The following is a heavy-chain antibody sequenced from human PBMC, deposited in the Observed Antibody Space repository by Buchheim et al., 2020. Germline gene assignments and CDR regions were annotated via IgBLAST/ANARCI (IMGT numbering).Heavy chain of an antibody. D-gene: IGHD2-15*01. CDR2: ISGSGGST. J-gene: IGHJ4*02. CDR3: AEDRYCSGGNCYSDY. V-gene: IGHV3-23*01. Sequence: EVQLLESGGGLVQPGGSLRLSCAASGFTFSNYAMSWVRQAPGKGLEWVSHISGSGGSTYYADSVKGRFTISRANSKNTLYLQMNSLRAEDTAIYYCAEDRYCSGGNCYSDYWGQGTL. CDR1: GFTFSNYA.